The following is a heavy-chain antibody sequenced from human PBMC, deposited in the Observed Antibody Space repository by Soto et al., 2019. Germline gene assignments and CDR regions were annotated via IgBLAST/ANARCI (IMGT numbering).Heavy chain of an antibody. V-gene: IGHV3-74*02. CDR3: ARVLTGSWNWFDP. D-gene: IGHD6-13*01. CDR2: INSDGSRT. J-gene: IGHJ5*02. Sequence: EVQLLESGGGLVQPGGSLRLSCAASGFTFSSYWMHWVRQAPGKGLVWVSRINSDGSRTNYADSVKGRFTVSRDNAKKTQYLQMNSLRAEDTAVYYCARVLTGSWNWFDPWGQGTLVTVSS. CDR1: GFTFSSYW.